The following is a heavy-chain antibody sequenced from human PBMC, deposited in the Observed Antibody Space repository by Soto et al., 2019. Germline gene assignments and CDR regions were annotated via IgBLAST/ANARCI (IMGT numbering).Heavy chain of an antibody. V-gene: IGHV1-2*02. CDR3: ARESGGATATLDYYYFYMDV. Sequence: QVQLVQSGAEVRKPGASVTVSCRSSGDSFNDYYIHWVRQAPGQGFEWMGWINPNGGVTTSAQKFQGGVSMTRDTSIRTVYMQLSRLRSDDTAVYYCARESGGATATLDYYYFYMDVWGTGTTVTVSS. CDR1: GDSFNDYY. J-gene: IGHJ6*03. CDR2: INPNGGVT. D-gene: IGHD5-12*01.